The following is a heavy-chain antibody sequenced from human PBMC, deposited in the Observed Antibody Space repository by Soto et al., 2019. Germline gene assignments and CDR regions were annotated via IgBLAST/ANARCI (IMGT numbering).Heavy chain of an antibody. CDR3: ARDPGAITVAGNFDY. CDR1: AFTFSSYA. CDR2: ISGSEIST. Sequence: EVQLLESGGGLVQPGGSLRLSCAASAFTFSSYAMSWVRQSPGKGLEWVSGISGSEISTYYADSVKGRFSISRDNSKDTRCLQMDSLRAEDTAVYYCARDPGAITVAGNFDYWGQGTLVNVSS. D-gene: IGHD6-19*01. V-gene: IGHV3-23*01. J-gene: IGHJ4*02.